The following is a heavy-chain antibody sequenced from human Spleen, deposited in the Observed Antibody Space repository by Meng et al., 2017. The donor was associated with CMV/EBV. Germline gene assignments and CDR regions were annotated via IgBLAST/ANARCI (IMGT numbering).Heavy chain of an antibody. J-gene: IGHJ4*02. CDR2: INPNSGGT. Sequence: GYTFTGYYMHWVRQAPGQGLEWMGWINPNSGGTNYAQKFQGWVTMTRDTSISTAYMELSRLRSDDTAVYYCARERYYYDSSGDFDYWGQGTLVTVSS. CDR3: ARERYYYDSSGDFDY. D-gene: IGHD3-22*01. CDR1: GYTFTGYY. V-gene: IGHV1-2*04.